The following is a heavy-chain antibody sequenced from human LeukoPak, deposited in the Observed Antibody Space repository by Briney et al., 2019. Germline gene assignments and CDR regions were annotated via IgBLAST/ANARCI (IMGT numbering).Heavy chain of an antibody. CDR3: AAGRRFLEWPYYYYYMDV. Sequence: GASVKVSCKASGFTFTSSAMQWVRQARGQRLEWIGWIVVGSGNTNYAQKFQERVTITRDMSTSTAYMELSSLRPEDTAVYYCAAGRRFLEWPYYYYYMDVWGKGTTVTVSS. D-gene: IGHD3-3*01. J-gene: IGHJ6*03. CDR1: GFTFTSSA. V-gene: IGHV1-58*02. CDR2: IVVGSGNT.